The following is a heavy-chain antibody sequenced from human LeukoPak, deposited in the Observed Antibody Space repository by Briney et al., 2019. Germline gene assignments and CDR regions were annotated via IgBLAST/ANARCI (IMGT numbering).Heavy chain of an antibody. D-gene: IGHD5-18*01. CDR3: ARHVGYGNNWFDP. V-gene: IGHV4-59*08. CDR1: GVSISSYY. CDR2: IYYSGST. J-gene: IGHJ5*02. Sequence: KPSETLSLTCTVSGVSISSYYWSWIRQPPGKGLEWIGYIYYSGSTNYNPSLKSRVTISVDTSKNQFSLKLRSLTAADTAVYYCARHVGYGNNWFDPWGQGTLVTVSS.